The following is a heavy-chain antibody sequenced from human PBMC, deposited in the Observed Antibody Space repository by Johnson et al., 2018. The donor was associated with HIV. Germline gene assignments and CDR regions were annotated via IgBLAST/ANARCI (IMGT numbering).Heavy chain of an antibody. J-gene: IGHJ3*02. Sequence: VQLVESGGGLVQPGRSLRLSCAASGFTFDDYAMHWVRQAPGKGLEWVSGISWNSGSIGYADSVKGRFIISRDNAKNSLYLQMNSLRAEDTALYYCATRQQLVPGAFDIWGQGTMVTVSS. D-gene: IGHD6-13*01. CDR1: GFTFDDYA. CDR3: ATRQQLVPGAFDI. CDR2: ISWNSGSI. V-gene: IGHV3-9*01.